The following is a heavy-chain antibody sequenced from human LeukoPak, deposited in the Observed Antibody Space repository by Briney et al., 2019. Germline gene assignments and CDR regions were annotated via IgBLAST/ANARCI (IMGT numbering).Heavy chain of an antibody. CDR2: ISYDGSNT. CDR1: GFTFNNYG. D-gene: IGHD6-6*01. Sequence: PGGSLRLSCAASGFTFNNYGMHWVRQAPGKGLEWVAIISYDGSNTYYADSVKGRFTISRDNSKNTLYLQMNSLRAEDTAVYYCARAHYSSSWGDAFDIWGQGTMVTVSS. J-gene: IGHJ3*02. CDR3: ARAHYSSSWGDAFDI. V-gene: IGHV3-30*03.